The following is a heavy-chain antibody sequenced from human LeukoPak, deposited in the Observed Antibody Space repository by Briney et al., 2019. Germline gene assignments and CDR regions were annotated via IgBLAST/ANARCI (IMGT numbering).Heavy chain of an antibody. CDR1: GGSFSGYY. D-gene: IGHD6-13*01. CDR2: IDHSGST. V-gene: IGHV4-34*01. CDR3: ARGVAAAERNY. J-gene: IGHJ4*02. Sequence: SETLSLTCAVYGGSFSGYYWSWIRQPPGKGLEWIGEIDHSGSTNYNPSLKSRVTISVDTSKNQFSLKLSSVTAADTAVYYCARGVAAAERNYWGQGTLVTVSS.